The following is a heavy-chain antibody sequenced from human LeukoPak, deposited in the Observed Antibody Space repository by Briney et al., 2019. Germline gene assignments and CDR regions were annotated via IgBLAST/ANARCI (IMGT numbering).Heavy chain of an antibody. CDR1: GGSISSSSYY. V-gene: IGHV4-30-4*08. CDR3: ARFYSSSDNWFDP. J-gene: IGHJ5*02. CDR2: IYYSGST. Sequence: SETLSLTCTVSGGSISSSSYYWGWIRQPPGKGLEWIGYIYYSGSTYYNPSLKSRVTISVDTSKNQFSLKLSSVTAADMAVYYCARFYSSSDNWFDPWGQGTLVTVSS. D-gene: IGHD6-13*01.